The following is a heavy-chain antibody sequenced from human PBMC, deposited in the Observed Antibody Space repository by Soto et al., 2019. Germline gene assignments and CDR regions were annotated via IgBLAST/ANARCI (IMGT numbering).Heavy chain of an antibody. Sequence: GASVKVSCKASGYTFISYGISWVRQAPGQGLEWVGWISAYNGNTNYAQKFQGRVTMTTDTSTSTAYMELRSLRSDDTAVYYCARDTAMVNEGSDYWGHGTLVTVSS. CDR1: GYTFISYG. J-gene: IGHJ4*01. CDR2: ISAYNGNT. CDR3: ARDTAMVNEGSDY. D-gene: IGHD5-18*01. V-gene: IGHV1-18*04.